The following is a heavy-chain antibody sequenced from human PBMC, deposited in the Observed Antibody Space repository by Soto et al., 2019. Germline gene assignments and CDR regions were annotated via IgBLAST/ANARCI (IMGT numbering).Heavy chain of an antibody. CDR2: IWYDGGNK. D-gene: IGHD6-19*01. CDR3: AKSIAVVYGWPDP. V-gene: IGHV3-33*06. J-gene: IGHJ5*02. CDR1: GFPFSDYG. Sequence: GGSLRLSCAASGFPFSDYGMHLVRQSPGKGLEWVAGIWYDGGNKYYADSVKGRFTISRDNSKNSVYLQMNSLRAEDTAVYYCAKSIAVVYGWPDPWGQGTVVTVSS.